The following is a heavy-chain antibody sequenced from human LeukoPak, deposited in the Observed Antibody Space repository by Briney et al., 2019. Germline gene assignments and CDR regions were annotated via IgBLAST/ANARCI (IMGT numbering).Heavy chain of an antibody. D-gene: IGHD2-21*02. CDR2: IRSKAYGRTT. V-gene: IGHV3-49*04. CDR3: TRDLVYCGGDCYSNY. Sequence: GGSLRLSCTASGFTFGDYAMSWVRQAPGKGLEWVGFIRSKAYGRTTEYAASVKGRFTISRDDSKSIAYLQMNSLKTEDTAVYYCTRDLVYCGGDCYSNYWGQGTLVTVSS. CDR1: GFTFGDYA. J-gene: IGHJ4*02.